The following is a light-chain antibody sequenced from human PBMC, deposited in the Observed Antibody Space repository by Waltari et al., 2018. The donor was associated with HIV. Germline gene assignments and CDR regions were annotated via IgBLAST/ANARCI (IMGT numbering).Light chain of an antibody. J-gene: IGLJ2*01. CDR3: AAWDDSLNGVV. CDR1: SSNSGSNT. V-gene: IGLV1-44*01. Sequence: QSVLTQPPSASGTPGQRVTISCSGSSSNSGSNTGSWYQQLPGTAPKLLIYNNNARPSGVPDRFSGSTSGTSASLAISVLQSESEADYYCAAWDDSLNGVVFGGGTKLTVL. CDR2: NNN.